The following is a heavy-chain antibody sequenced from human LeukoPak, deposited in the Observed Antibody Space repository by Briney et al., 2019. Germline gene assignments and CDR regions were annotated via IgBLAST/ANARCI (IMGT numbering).Heavy chain of an antibody. CDR1: GFTFGDSA. Sequence: PGGSLRLSCAASGFTFGDSAMHWVRQASGKGLEWVGRIRSKANSYATVYAASVKGRFAISRDDSKNTAYPQMNSLKTEDTAVYYCARHCGSDCFLDYWGQGTLVTVSS. V-gene: IGHV3-73*01. CDR2: IRSKANSYAT. D-gene: IGHD2-21*02. CDR3: ARHCGSDCFLDY. J-gene: IGHJ4*02.